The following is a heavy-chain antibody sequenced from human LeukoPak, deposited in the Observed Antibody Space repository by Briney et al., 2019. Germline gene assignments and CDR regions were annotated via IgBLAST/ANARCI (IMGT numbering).Heavy chain of an antibody. Sequence: PGGSLRLSCAASGFTFSSYWMSWVRQAPGKGLEWVANIKQDGSEKYYVDSVKGRFTISRDNAKNSLYLQMNSLRAEDTAVYYCARSPVPGGYSDYYFDYWGQGTLVTVSS. D-gene: IGHD3-22*01. V-gene: IGHV3-7*01. CDR1: GFTFSSYW. CDR2: IKQDGSEK. J-gene: IGHJ4*02. CDR3: ARSPVPGGYSDYYFDY.